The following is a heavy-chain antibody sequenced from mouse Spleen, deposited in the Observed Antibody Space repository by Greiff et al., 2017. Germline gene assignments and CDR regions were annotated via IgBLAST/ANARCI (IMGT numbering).Heavy chain of an antibody. J-gene: IGHJ4*01. Sequence: EVQLQQSGPELVKPGDSVKISCKASGYSFTGYFMNWVMQSHGKSLEWIGRINPYNGDTFYNQKFKGKATLTVDKSSSTAHMELRSLTSEDSAVYYCARFDYDGYAMDYWGQGTSVTVSS. CDR2: INPYNGDT. V-gene: IGHV1-20*01. CDR1: GYSFTGYF. D-gene: IGHD2-4*01. CDR3: ARFDYDGYAMDY.